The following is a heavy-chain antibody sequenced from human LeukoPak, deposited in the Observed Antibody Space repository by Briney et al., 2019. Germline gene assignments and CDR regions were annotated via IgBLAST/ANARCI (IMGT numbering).Heavy chain of an antibody. CDR1: GGSISSYY. CDR3: ARGEYSYGPYYMDV. V-gene: IGHV4-59*01. CDR2: IYYSGST. D-gene: IGHD5-18*01. Sequence: TASETLSLTCTVSGGSISSYYWSWIRQPPGKGLEWIGYIYYSGSTNYNPSLKSRVTISVDTSKNQFPLKLSSVTAADTAVYYCARGEYSYGPYYMDVRGKGTTVTVSS. J-gene: IGHJ6*03.